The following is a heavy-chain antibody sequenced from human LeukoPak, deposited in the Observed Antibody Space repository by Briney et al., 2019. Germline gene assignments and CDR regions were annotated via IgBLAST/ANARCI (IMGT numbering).Heavy chain of an antibody. CDR3: ARSYDFWSGYYGGGGYYFDY. D-gene: IGHD3-3*01. CDR1: GGSISSYY. Sequence: SETLSLTCTVSGGSISSYYWSWIRQPAGKGLEWIGRIYTSGSTNYNPSLKSRVTMSVDTSKNQFSLKLSSVTAADTAVYYCARSYDFWSGYYGGGGYYFDYWGQGTLVTVSS. CDR2: IYTSGST. J-gene: IGHJ4*02. V-gene: IGHV4-4*07.